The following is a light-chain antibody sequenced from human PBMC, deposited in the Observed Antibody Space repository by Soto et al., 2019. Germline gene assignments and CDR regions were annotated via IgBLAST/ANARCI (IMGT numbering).Light chain of an antibody. CDR1: QGVTSSY. V-gene: IGKV3-20*01. CDR2: TAS. J-gene: IGKJ2*01. Sequence: EIVLTQSPGTLSLSPGERATLSCRASQGVTSSYLAWYQHKSGQAPRLLIFTASTRATGVPDRFSGSGSGTDFTLTISRLEPEDFAVYYCQQYATSPYTFDQGTKLEIK. CDR3: QQYATSPYT.